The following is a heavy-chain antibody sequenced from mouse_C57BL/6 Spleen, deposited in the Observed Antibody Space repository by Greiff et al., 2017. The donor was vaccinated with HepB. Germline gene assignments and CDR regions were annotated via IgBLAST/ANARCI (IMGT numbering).Heavy chain of an antibody. J-gene: IGHJ2*01. CDR1: GYTFTSYW. CDR3: ARRLYGSSLLDY. CDR2: IDPSDSYT. V-gene: IGHV1-59*01. Sequence: QVQLKQPGAELVRPGTSVKLSCKASGYTFTSYWMHWVKQRPGQGLEWIGVIDPSDSYTNYNQKFKGKATLTVDTSSSTAYMQLSSLTSEDSAVYYCARRLYGSSLLDYWGQGTTLTVSS. D-gene: IGHD1-1*01.